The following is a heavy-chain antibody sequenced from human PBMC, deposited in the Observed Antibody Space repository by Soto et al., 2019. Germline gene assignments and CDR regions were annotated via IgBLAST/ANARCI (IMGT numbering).Heavy chain of an antibody. CDR3: AKAHLYCSGGSCYSLNYYYYMDV. CDR2: ISGSGGST. V-gene: IGHV3-23*01. CDR1: GFTFSSYA. D-gene: IGHD2-15*01. Sequence: GGSLRLSCAASGFTFSSYAMSWVRQAPGKGLEWVSAISGSGGSTYYADSVKGRFTISRGNSKNTLYLQMNSLRAEDTAVYYCAKAHLYCSGGSCYSLNYYYYMDVWGKGTTVTVSS. J-gene: IGHJ6*03.